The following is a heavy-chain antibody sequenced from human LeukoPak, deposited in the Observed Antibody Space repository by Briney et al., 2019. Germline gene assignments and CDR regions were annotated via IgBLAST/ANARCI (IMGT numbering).Heavy chain of an antibody. D-gene: IGHD3-10*01. Sequence: AGGSLRLSCAASGFTFSSYSMNWVRQAPGKGLEWVSSISSSSSYIYYADSVKGRFTISRDNAKNSLYLQMNSLRAEDTAVYYCARGAYYYGSGSYLFDYWGQGTLVTVSS. CDR1: GFTFSSYS. V-gene: IGHV3-21*01. CDR2: ISSSSSYI. CDR3: ARGAYYYGSGSYLFDY. J-gene: IGHJ4*02.